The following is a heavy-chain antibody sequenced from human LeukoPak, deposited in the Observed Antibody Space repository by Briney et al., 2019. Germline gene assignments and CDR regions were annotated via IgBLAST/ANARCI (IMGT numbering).Heavy chain of an antibody. CDR2: ISGSGGST. CDR1: GFTFSSYA. V-gene: IGHV3-23*01. Sequence: PGGSLRLSCAASGFTFSSYAMSRVRQAPGKGLEWVSAISGSGGSTYYADSVKGRFTISRDNAKNSLYLQMNSLRAEDTALYYCAKDRVGSGSYYDYWGQGTLVTVSS. D-gene: IGHD3-10*01. CDR3: AKDRVGSGSYYDY. J-gene: IGHJ4*02.